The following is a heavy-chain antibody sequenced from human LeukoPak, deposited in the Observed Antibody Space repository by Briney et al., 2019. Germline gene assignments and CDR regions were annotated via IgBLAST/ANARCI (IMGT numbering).Heavy chain of an antibody. CDR1: GVSVSNNY. CDR2: IYSGGST. D-gene: IGHD1-26*01. Sequence: GGSLRLSCAASGVSVSNNYMSWVRQAPGKGLEWVSVIYSGGSTFYAASVKGRFTISRDNSKNTLYLQMNSLTAEDTAVYYFASGSYPPEYFQHWGQGTLVTVSS. J-gene: IGHJ1*01. V-gene: IGHV3-66*01. CDR3: ASGSYPPEYFQH.